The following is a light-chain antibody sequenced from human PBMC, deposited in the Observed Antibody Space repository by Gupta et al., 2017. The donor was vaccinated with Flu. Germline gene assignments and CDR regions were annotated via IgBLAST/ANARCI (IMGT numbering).Light chain of an antibody. CDR1: QSVRSY. J-gene: IGKJ5*01. V-gene: IGKV3-11*01. CDR3: QQRSNWPIT. CDR2: DAS. Sequence: EIVLTQSPATLSLSPGESATLSCRASQSVRSYLAWYQQRPGQAPRLLIYDASNRATGIPARFSGSGSGTDFTLTISSLEPEDFAVFYCQQRSNWPITFGQGTRLEIK.